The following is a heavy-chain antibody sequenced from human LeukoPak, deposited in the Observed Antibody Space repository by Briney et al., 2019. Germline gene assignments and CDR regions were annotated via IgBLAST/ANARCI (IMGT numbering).Heavy chain of an antibody. D-gene: IGHD6-19*01. V-gene: IGHV4-39*07. CDR1: GGSISSSSYY. CDR3: ARDSKQWLVQDY. Sequence: SETLSLTCTVSGGSISSSSYYWGWIRQPPGKGLEWIGSIYYSGSTYYNPSLKSRVTISVDTSKNQFSLKLSSVTAADTAVYYCARDSKQWLVQDYWGQGTLVTVSS. CDR2: IYYSGST. J-gene: IGHJ4*02.